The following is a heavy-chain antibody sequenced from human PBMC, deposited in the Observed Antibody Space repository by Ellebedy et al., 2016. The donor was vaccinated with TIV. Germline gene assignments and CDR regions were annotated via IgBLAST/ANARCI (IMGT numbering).Heavy chain of an antibody. CDR2: LYFSGTT. J-gene: IGHJ4*02. CDR1: GGSISGYF. Sequence: MPSDTLSLTCTVSGGSISGYFWAWIRQRPGKGLEWIGWLYFSGTTNYNLSLKSRVTISVHTSKNQFSLMLTSVTAADTALYFCARYHCPGGICDSFDYWGQGTLVTVSS. CDR3: ARYHCPGGICDSFDY. V-gene: IGHV4-59*01. D-gene: IGHD2-8*02.